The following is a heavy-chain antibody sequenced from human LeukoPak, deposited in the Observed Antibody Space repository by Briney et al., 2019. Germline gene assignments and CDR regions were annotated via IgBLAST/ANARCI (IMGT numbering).Heavy chain of an antibody. J-gene: IGHJ4*02. CDR1: GYTFTSYA. D-gene: IGHD3-22*01. Sequence: ASVKVSCKASGYTFTSYAMHWVRQAPGQRLEWMGWINAGNGNTKYSQKFQGRVTITRDTSASTAYMELSSLRPEDTAVYYCARDYYDSSGAISFDYWGQGTLVTVSS. V-gene: IGHV1-3*01. CDR3: ARDYYDSSGAISFDY. CDR2: INAGNGNT.